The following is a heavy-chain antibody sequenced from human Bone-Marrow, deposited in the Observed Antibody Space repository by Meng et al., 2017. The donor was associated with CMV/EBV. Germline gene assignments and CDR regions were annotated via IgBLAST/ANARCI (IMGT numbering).Heavy chain of an antibody. D-gene: IGHD3-22*01. CDR3: ARAPTYYYDIGWFNP. CDR1: GYTFTSYG. V-gene: IGHV1-18*01. CDR2: ISVYNGHT. Sequence: SGYTFTSYGISWVRQAPGQGLEWMGWISVYNGHTNYAQKFQDRVTMTTDTSATTAYMELRSLRSDDTAVYYRARAPTYYYDIGWFNPWGQGTLVTVSS. J-gene: IGHJ5*02.